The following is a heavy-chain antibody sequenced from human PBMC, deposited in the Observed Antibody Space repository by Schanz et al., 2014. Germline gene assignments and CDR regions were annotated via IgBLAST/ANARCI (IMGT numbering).Heavy chain of an antibody. J-gene: IGHJ4*02. D-gene: IGHD6-13*01. CDR2: INTGVNT. CDR1: GFTFGDYA. Sequence: DVQLLESGGGLVQPGGSLRLSCAASGFTFGDYAMTWVRQAPGKGLEWVSAINTGVNTYYADSVRGRFTMSRDNSKNTLYLQMNSLRAEDTAVYYCARGLIAAAGGAFDYWGQGTLVAVSA. CDR3: ARGLIAAAGGAFDY. V-gene: IGHV3-23*01.